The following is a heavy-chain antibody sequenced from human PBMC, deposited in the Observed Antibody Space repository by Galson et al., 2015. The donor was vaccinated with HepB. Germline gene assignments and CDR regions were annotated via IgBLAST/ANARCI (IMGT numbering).Heavy chain of an antibody. CDR1: GYTFTSYA. CDR3: AREGYCSGGSCTRTNFDY. J-gene: IGHJ4*02. Sequence: SVKVSCKASGYTFTSYAMNWVRQAPGQGLEWMGWINTNTGNPTYAQGFTGRFVFSLDTSVSTAYLQISSLKAEDTAVYYCAREGYCSGGSCTRTNFDYWGQGTLVTVSS. CDR2: INTNTGNP. V-gene: IGHV7-4-1*02. D-gene: IGHD2-15*01.